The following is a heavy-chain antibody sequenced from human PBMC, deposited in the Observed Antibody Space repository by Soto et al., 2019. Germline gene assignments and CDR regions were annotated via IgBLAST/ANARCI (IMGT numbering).Heavy chain of an antibody. CDR1: GFTFSSYA. D-gene: IGHD2-2*01. CDR2: ISGSGGST. Sequence: PGGSLRLSCGASGFTFSSYAMSWVRQAPGKGLEWVSAISGSGGSTYYADSVKGRFTISRDNSKNTLYLQMNSLRAEDTAVYYCATDIVVVPAAMRDWGYYYGMDVWGQGTTVTVSS. V-gene: IGHV3-23*01. J-gene: IGHJ6*02. CDR3: ATDIVVVPAAMRDWGYYYGMDV.